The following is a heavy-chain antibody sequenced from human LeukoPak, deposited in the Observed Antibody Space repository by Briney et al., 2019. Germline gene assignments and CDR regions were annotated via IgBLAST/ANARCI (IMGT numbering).Heavy chain of an antibody. CDR1: GDSVSSNSS. Sequence: SQTLSLTCAISGDSVSSNSSWNWIRQSPSRGLEWLGRTCYRSKWYNDYVVSVKSRININPDTSKNQFSLQLNSVTPEDTAVYYCARGGQGDGYSADEAFDLWGQGTMVTVS. V-gene: IGHV6-1*01. CDR3: ARGGQGDGYSADEAFDL. D-gene: IGHD5-18*01. J-gene: IGHJ3*01. CDR2: TCYRSKWYN.